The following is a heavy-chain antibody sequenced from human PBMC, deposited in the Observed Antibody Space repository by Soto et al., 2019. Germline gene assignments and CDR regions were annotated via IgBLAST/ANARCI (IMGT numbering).Heavy chain of an antibody. Sequence: QVQLQESGPGLVKPSETLSLTCTVSGGTISRYYWSWIRQPPGKGLEWIGYMYNTGSTVYNPSFKRRVPIAVDTSKNQCTRKLNSVTAADTAVYYCARDLWGYCGTDCYPLDVWGQGTTVTVSS. D-gene: IGHD2-21*02. CDR1: GGTISRYY. V-gene: IGHV4-59*01. CDR2: MYNTGST. CDR3: ARDLWGYCGTDCYPLDV. J-gene: IGHJ6*02.